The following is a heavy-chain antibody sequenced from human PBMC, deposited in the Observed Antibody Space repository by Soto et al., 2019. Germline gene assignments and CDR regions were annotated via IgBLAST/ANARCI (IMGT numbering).Heavy chain of an antibody. CDR2: ISGSGGST. Sequence: GGSLRLSCAASGVTFSYYAMSWVRKAPGKGLEWVSGISGSGGSTYYADSVKGRFTISRDNSKNTLYLQMNSLRAEDTAVYYCACTWGRKYMDVWGKGTTVTVSS. CDR3: ACTWGRKYMDV. D-gene: IGHD3-16*01. J-gene: IGHJ6*03. V-gene: IGHV3-23*01. CDR1: GVTFSYYA.